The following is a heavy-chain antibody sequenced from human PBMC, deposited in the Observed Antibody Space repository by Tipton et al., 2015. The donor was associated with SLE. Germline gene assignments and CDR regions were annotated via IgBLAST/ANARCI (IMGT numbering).Heavy chain of an antibody. D-gene: IGHD3-22*01. Sequence: TLSLTCTVSGGSISSGGYYWSWIRQHPGKGLEWIGYIYYSGSTYYNPSLKSRVTISVDTSKNQFSLKLSSVTAADTAVYYCARDVCYDSSGYYHRYFDYWGQGTLVTVSS. J-gene: IGHJ4*02. CDR2: IYYSGST. CDR1: GGSISSGGYY. V-gene: IGHV4-31*03. CDR3: ARDVCYDSSGYYHRYFDY.